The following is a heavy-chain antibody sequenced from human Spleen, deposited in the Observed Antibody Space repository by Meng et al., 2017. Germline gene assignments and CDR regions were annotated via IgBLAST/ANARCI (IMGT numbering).Heavy chain of an antibody. D-gene: IGHD6-19*01. CDR1: GFTFSNYY. CDR3: AKVAGDLDS. CDR2: ISLDGSAT. J-gene: IGHJ4*02. V-gene: IGHV3-74*01. Sequence: GESLKISCAVSGFTFSNYYMHWVRQAPGKGLVWVSRISLDGSATTYADSVKGRFTISRDNAKNTVYLQMNSLRPEDTALYYCAKVAGDLDSWGQGTLVTVSS.